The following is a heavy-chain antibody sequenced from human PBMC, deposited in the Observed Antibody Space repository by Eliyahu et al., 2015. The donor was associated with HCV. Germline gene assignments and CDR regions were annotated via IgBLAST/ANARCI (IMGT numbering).Heavy chain of an antibody. CDR2: INSDGSST. Sequence: EVQLVESGGGLVQPGGSLRLSCAASGFTFSSYRMHWVRQAPGKGVVWVSRINSDGSSTSYADSVKGRFTISRDNAKNTLYLQMNSLRAEDTAVYYCARDDNWNDSYYYYGMDVWGQGTTVTVSS. CDR3: ARDDNWNDSYYYYGMDV. CDR1: GFTFSSYR. J-gene: IGHJ6*02. V-gene: IGHV3-74*01. D-gene: IGHD1-1*01.